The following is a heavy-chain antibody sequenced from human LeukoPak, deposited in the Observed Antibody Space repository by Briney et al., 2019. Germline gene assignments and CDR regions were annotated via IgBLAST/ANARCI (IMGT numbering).Heavy chain of an antibody. Sequence: GGSLRLSCAASGFTLSNYGMHWVRRAPGKGLEWVAFIRYDGNNKYYADSVKGRFTISRDNSKNTLYLQMNSLRVGDTAVYYCAKDQVELTFYHYCMDVWGKGTTVTVSS. D-gene: IGHD1-7*01. J-gene: IGHJ6*03. CDR3: AKDQVELTFYHYCMDV. CDR2: IRYDGNNK. CDR1: GFTLSNYG. V-gene: IGHV3-30*02.